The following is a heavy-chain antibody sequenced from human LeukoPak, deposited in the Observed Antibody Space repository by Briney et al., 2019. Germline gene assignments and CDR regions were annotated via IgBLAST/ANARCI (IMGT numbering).Heavy chain of an antibody. V-gene: IGHV3-9*01. CDR2: ISWNSGSI. CDR3: AKDPYYDFWSGYYYFDY. Sequence: PGGSLRLSCAASGFTFDDYAMHWVRHAPGKGLEWVSGISWNSGSIGYADSVKGRFIISRDNAKNSLYLQMNSLRAEDTALYYCAKDPYYDFWSGYYYFDYWGQGTLVTVSS. J-gene: IGHJ4*02. D-gene: IGHD3-3*01. CDR1: GFTFDDYA.